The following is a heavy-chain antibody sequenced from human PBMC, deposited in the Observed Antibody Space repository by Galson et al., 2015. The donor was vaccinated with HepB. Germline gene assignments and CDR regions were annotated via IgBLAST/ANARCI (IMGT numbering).Heavy chain of an antibody. V-gene: IGHV3-30-3*01. CDR3: ARDGVNVRYYDFWSGYYTSYYYYYMDV. J-gene: IGHJ6*03. Sequence: SLRLSCAASGFTFSSYAMHWVRQAPGKGLEWVAVISYDGSNKYYADSVKGRFTISRDNSKNTLYLQMNSLRAEDTAVYYCARDGVNVRYYDFWSGYYTSYYYYYMDVWGKGTTVTVSS. CDR2: ISYDGSNK. CDR1: GFTFSSYA. D-gene: IGHD3-3*01.